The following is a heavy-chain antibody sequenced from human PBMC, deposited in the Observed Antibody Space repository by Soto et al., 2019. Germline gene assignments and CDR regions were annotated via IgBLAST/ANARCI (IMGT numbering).Heavy chain of an antibody. CDR1: GYSFTSYW. CDR3: ARHQWELLKRYYYYGMDV. V-gene: IGHV5-10-1*01. D-gene: IGHD1-26*01. Sequence: GESLKISCKGSGYSFTSYWISWVRQMPGKGLEWMGRIDPSDSYTNYSPSFQGHVTISADKSISTAYLQWSSLKASDTAMYYCARHQWELLKRYYYYGMDVWGQGTTVTVSS. J-gene: IGHJ6*02. CDR2: IDPSDSYT.